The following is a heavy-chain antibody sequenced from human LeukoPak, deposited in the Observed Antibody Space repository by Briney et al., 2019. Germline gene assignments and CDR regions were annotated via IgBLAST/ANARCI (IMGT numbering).Heavy chain of an antibody. V-gene: IGHV3-9*03. CDR3: AKGRQGCSGGSCYNWFGP. Sequence: PGGSLRLSCAASGFTFDDYAMHWVRQAPGKGLEWVSGISWNSGSIGYADSVKGRFTISRDNAKNSLYLQMNSLRAEDMALYYCAKGRQGCSGGSCYNWFGPWGQGTLVTVSS. CDR1: GFTFDDYA. CDR2: ISWNSGSI. J-gene: IGHJ5*02. D-gene: IGHD2-15*01.